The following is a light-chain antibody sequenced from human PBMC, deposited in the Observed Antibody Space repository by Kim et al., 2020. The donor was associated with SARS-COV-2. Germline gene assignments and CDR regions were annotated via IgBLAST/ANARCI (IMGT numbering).Light chain of an antibody. CDR3: QAWDNNTVV. V-gene: IGLV3-1*01. CDR2: QDS. J-gene: IGLJ2*01. Sequence: GSPGQTAIITCSGDKWGHKYPCWYQQKPGQSPLLVIFQDSKRPSGIPERISGSNSGNTFTLTISGAQAMDEAVYYCQAWDNNTVVFGGGTQLTVL. CDR1: KWGHKY.